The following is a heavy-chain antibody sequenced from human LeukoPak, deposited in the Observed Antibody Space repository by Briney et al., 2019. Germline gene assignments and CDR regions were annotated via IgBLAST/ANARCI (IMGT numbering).Heavy chain of an antibody. D-gene: IGHD6-19*01. CDR3: ARERGVAVAGEGVDP. CDR1: GYTFTAYY. CDR2: VNPSSGGT. V-gene: IGHV1-46*01. Sequence: ASVKVSCKASGYTFTAYYIHWVRQVPGQGLEWMGWVNPSSGGTSYAQKFQGRVTLTRDTSTSTVYMELSSLRSEDTAVYYCARERGVAVAGEGVDPWGQGTLATVSS. J-gene: IGHJ5*02.